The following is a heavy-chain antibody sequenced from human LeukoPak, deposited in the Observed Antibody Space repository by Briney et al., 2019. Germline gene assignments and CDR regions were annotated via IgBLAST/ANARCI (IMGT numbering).Heavy chain of an antibody. J-gene: IGHJ4*01. Sequence: GGSLRLSCAASGFTFSGYEMNWVRRAPGKGLEWVSYISSSGSTIYYADSVKGRFTISRDNAKNSLYLQMNSLRAEHTAVYYCALSDTAMGDYWGHGSLVTVSS. CDR3: ALSDTAMGDY. CDR1: GFTFSGYE. CDR2: ISSSGSTI. D-gene: IGHD5-18*01. V-gene: IGHV3-48*03.